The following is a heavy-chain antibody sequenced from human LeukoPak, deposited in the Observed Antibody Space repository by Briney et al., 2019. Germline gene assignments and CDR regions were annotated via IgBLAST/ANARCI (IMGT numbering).Heavy chain of an antibody. D-gene: IGHD3-10*01. Sequence: GGSLRLSCATSGFIFSSYWMCWVRQAPGKGLEWVANIKSGGREEYYGDSVKGRFTISRDNAKSSLYLQMNSLRVEDTAVYYCARGDLWLGHWGQGSLVTVSS. CDR3: ARGDLWLGH. CDR2: IKSGGREE. V-gene: IGHV3-7*01. CDR1: GFIFSSYW. J-gene: IGHJ4*02.